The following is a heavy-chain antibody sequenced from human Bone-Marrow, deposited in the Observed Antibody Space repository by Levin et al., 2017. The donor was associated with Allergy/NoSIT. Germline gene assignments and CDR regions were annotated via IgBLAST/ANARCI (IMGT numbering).Heavy chain of an antibody. Sequence: GGSLRLSCAVSGFTFSNYAMHWVRQAPGRGLEWVAFISLDGNTQYYADSVKGRFTFSRDNSNNTLHLQMNSRRVEDTAIYYCAKDTYTCSGGSCYFFDYWGQGALVTVSS. CDR2: ISLDGNTQ. J-gene: IGHJ4*02. CDR1: GFTFSNYA. V-gene: IGHV3-30*18. D-gene: IGHD2-15*01. CDR3: AKDTYTCSGGSCYFFDY.